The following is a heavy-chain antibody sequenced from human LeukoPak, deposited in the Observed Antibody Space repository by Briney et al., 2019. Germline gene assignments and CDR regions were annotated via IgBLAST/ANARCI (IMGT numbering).Heavy chain of an antibody. CDR1: GGSISTYY. CDR3: ARESYDFCFDN. Sequence: SETLSLTCTVSGGSISTYYWSWIRQPAGKGLEWIGRIFTSGVTNYNPSLKSRFTMSVDTSKNQFSLNLNSVTAADTAVYSCARESYDFCFDNWGQGTLVTVSS. D-gene: IGHD3-3*01. CDR2: IFTSGVT. J-gene: IGHJ4*02. V-gene: IGHV4-4*07.